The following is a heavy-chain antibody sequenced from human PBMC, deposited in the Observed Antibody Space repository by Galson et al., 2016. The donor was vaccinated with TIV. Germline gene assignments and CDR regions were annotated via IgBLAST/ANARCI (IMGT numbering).Heavy chain of an antibody. J-gene: IGHJ6*02. CDR3: TKVPSSGFSYYYGLDV. D-gene: IGHD3-22*01. CDR1: GFTFSIFA. CDR2: IRGGGGST. V-gene: IGHV3-23*01. Sequence: SLRLSCAASGFTFSIFAMTWVRQAPGMGLEWVSAIRGGGGSTYYADSVKGRLTVSRDNPQNTVFLQMNSLRAEDTAVYYCTKVPSSGFSYYYGLDVWGQGTTVTVSS.